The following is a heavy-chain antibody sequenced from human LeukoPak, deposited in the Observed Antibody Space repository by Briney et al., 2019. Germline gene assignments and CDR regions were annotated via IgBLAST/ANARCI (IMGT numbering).Heavy chain of an antibody. CDR2: IGGSGADT. J-gene: IGHJ5*02. CDR1: GFTFSDCY. D-gene: IGHD6-6*01. CDR3: AKTLVASPGNTGGP. V-gene: IGHV3-11*03. Sequence: GSLRLSCAASGFTFSDCYMSWFRQAPGKGLEWLSYIGGSGADTNYADSVKGRFTTSRDNAKSSLYLQMNSLRAEDTAVYYCAKTLVASPGNTGGPWGQGTLVTVSS.